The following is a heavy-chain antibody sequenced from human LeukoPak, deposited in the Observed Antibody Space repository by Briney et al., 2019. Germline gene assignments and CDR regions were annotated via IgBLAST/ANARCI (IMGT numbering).Heavy chain of an antibody. CDR1: GFTFSSYA. CDR2: ISASGGTT. V-gene: IGHV3-23*01. CDR3: AKGDVLPSYPTFDY. J-gene: IGHJ4*02. D-gene: IGHD3-9*01. Sequence: GGSLRLSCAASGFTFSSYALSWVRQAPGEGLEWVSVISASGGTTYYADSVKGRFTISRDTSKDTVYLQMHSLRAEDTAVYYCAKGDVLPSYPTFDYWGQGTLVTVSS.